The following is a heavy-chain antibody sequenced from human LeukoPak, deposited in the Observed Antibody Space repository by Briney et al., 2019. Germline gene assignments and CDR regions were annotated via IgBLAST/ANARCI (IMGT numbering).Heavy chain of an antibody. V-gene: IGHV4-34*01. CDR3: ARGLKRRIGYYYYYMDV. CDR1: GFTFSDYY. J-gene: IGHJ6*03. Sequence: GSLRLSCAASGFTFSDYYMSWIRQAPGKGLEWIGSIYYSGSTNYNPSLKSRVTISVDTSKNQFSLKLSSVTAADTAVYYCARGLKRRIGYYYYYMDVWGKGTTVTVSS. CDR2: IYYSGST. D-gene: IGHD1-1*01.